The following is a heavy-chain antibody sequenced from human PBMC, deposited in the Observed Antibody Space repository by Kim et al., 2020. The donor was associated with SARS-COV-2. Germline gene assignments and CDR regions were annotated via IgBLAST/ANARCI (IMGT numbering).Heavy chain of an antibody. CDR1: GFIFADYY. J-gene: IGHJ4*02. CDR3: ACGGAITVFNDH. V-gene: IGHV3-11*01. CDR2: ITSGGETI. Sequence: GGSLRLSCAASGFIFADYYMTWIRQAPGKGLEWVSYITSGGETIYYADSVKGRFTISRDNTNNLLYLHMSSLRPEDTAVYYCACGGAITVFNDHWGRGTLLTVSP. D-gene: IGHD3-16*01.